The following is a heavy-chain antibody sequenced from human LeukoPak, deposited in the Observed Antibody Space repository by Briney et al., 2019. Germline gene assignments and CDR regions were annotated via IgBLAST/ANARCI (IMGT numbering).Heavy chain of an antibody. V-gene: IGHV1-24*01. D-gene: IGHD1-26*01. J-gene: IGHJ4*02. CDR2: SDPEDGET. CDR1: GYTLTELS. CDR3: ATVYTRIVGATILSY. Sequence: ASVKVSCQVAGYTLTELSMRWVRQAPGKGLERMGGSDPEDGETIYAQKFQGRVTMTEDTSTDTAYMELSSLRSEDTAVYYCATVYTRIVGATILSYWGQGTLVTVSS.